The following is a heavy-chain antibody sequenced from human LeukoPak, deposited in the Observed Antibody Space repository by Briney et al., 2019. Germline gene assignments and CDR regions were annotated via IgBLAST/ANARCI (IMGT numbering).Heavy chain of an antibody. Sequence: SETLSLTCAVYGGSFSGYYWSWIRQPPGKGLEWIGEINHSGSTNYNPSLKSRVTISEDTSKNQFSLKLSSVTAADTAVYYCARGYYDSSGYSNWFDPWGQGTLITVSS. V-gene: IGHV4-34*01. J-gene: IGHJ5*02. CDR2: INHSGST. CDR1: GGSFSGYY. CDR3: ARGYYDSSGYSNWFDP. D-gene: IGHD3-22*01.